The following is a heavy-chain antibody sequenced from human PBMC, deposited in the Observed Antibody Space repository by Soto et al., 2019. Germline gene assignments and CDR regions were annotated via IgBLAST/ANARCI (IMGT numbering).Heavy chain of an antibody. CDR3: ARVGFPFWSGYYPWFDP. Sequence: GASVKVSCKASGYTFTSYAMNWVRQAPGQGLEWMGWINTNTGNPTYAQGFTGRFVFSLDTSVSTAYLQICSLKAEDTAVYYCARVGFPFWSGYYPWFDPWGQGTLVTVSS. CDR2: INTNTGNP. J-gene: IGHJ5*02. V-gene: IGHV7-4-1*01. CDR1: GYTFTSYA. D-gene: IGHD3-3*01.